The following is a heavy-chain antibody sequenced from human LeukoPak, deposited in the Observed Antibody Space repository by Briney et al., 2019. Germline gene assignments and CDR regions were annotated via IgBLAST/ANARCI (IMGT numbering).Heavy chain of an antibody. V-gene: IGHV3-21*01. CDR3: ARDLRDSYGYWFDP. D-gene: IGHD5-18*01. CDR1: GFTFSSYS. CDR2: ISSSSSYI. J-gene: IGHJ5*02. Sequence: GGSLRLSCAASGFTFSSYSMNWVRQAPGKGLEWVSSISSSSSYIYYADSVKGRFTISRDNAKNSLYLQMNSLRAEDTAVYYCARDLRDSYGYWFDPWGQGTLVTVSS.